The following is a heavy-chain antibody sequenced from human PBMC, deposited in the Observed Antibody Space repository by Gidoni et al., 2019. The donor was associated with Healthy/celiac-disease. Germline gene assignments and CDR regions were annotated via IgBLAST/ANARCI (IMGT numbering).Heavy chain of an antibody. CDR3: ARGRLRFLEWLLVDNWFDP. V-gene: IGHV4-34*01. Sequence: QVQLQQWGAGLLKPSETLSLTCAVYGGSFSGYSWSWIRQPPGKGLEWIGEINHSGSTNYNPSLKSRVTISVDTSKNQFSLKLSSVTAADTAVYYCARGRLRFLEWLLVDNWFDPWGQGTLVTVSS. J-gene: IGHJ5*02. CDR1: GGSFSGYS. CDR2: INHSGST. D-gene: IGHD3-3*01.